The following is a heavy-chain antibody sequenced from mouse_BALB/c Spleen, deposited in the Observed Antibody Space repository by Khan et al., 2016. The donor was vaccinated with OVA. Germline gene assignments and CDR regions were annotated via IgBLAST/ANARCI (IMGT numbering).Heavy chain of an antibody. D-gene: IGHD2-14*01. CDR3: SRDWAYYGNDGWFAY. CDR2: INPTNGYT. CDR1: GYTFTSYT. J-gene: IGHJ3*01. V-gene: IGHV1-4*01. Sequence: QVQLKESGAELARPGASVKMSCKASGYTFTSYTMHWVKQRPGQGLDWIGYINPTNGYTNYNQKFEDKATLTADKSSSTAYMQLSSLTSADSAVYYCSRDWAYYGNDGWFAYWGQGTLVTVSA.